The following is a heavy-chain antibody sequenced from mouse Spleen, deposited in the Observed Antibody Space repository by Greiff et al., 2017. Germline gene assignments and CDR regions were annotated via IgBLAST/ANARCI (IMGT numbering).Heavy chain of an antibody. J-gene: IGHJ2*01. D-gene: IGHD1-1*01. CDR3: ASEITTVVAKDY. Sequence: QVQLQQPGAELVRPGTSVKLSCKASGYTFTSYWMHWVKQRPGQGLEWIGVIDPSDSYTNYNQKFKGKATLTVDTSSSTAYMQLSSLTSEDSAVYYCASEITTVVAKDYWGQGTTLTVSS. CDR2: IDPSDSYT. CDR1: GYTFTSYW. V-gene: IGHV1-59*01.